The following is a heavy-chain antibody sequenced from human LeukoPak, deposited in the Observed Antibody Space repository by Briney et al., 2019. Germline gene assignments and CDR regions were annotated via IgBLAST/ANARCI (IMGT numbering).Heavy chain of an antibody. V-gene: IGHV3-23*01. D-gene: IGHD3-22*01. CDR2: ISGSGGST. CDR1: GSTFSSYA. Sequence: GGSLRLSCAASGSTFSSYAMSWVRQAPGKGLEWVSAISGSGGSTYYADSVKGRFTISRDNSKNTLYLQMNSLRAEDTAVYYCAKDYDSSGYLFDYWGQGTLVTVSS. J-gene: IGHJ4*02. CDR3: AKDYDSSGYLFDY.